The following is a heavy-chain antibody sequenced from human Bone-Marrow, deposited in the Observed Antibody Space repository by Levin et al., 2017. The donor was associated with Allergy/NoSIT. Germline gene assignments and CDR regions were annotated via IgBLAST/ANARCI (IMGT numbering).Heavy chain of an antibody. J-gene: IGHJ5*01. Sequence: QPGESLKISCAASGFTFDDYAMYWVRQAPGKGLEWVSGITWNSGKSDYRDSVKGRFTISRDNAKNSLYLQMDSLRAEDTAFYYCVKGGAVVALYNWFDSWGQGTLVTVSS. CDR2: ITWNSGKS. D-gene: IGHD2-15*01. CDR3: VKGGAVVALYNWFDS. V-gene: IGHV3-9*01. CDR1: GFTFDDYA.